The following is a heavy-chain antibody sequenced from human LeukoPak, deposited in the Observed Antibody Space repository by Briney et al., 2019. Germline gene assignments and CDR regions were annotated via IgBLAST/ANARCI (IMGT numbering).Heavy chain of an antibody. J-gene: IGHJ5*02. D-gene: IGHD3-10*01. CDR3: ARRGPLDWFDP. CDR1: GGSISSYF. CDR2: IYSSGNT. Sequence: SETLSLTCTVSGGSISSYFWSWIRQPAGKGLEWIGRIYSSGNTNYNPSLKSRVTMSVDTSKNQFSLKLSSVTAADTAVYYCARRGPLDWFDPWGQGTLVTVSS. V-gene: IGHV4-4*07.